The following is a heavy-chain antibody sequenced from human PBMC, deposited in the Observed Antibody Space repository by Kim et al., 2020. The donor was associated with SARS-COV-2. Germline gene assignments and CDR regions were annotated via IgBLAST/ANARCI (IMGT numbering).Heavy chain of an antibody. V-gene: IGHV4-59*09. Sequence: NPSLKRRVTISVDTSKNQFSLKLSSVTAADTAVYYCARGFADFGVVIGDYWGQGTLVTVSS. J-gene: IGHJ4*02. CDR3: ARGFADFGVVIGDY. D-gene: IGHD3-3*01.